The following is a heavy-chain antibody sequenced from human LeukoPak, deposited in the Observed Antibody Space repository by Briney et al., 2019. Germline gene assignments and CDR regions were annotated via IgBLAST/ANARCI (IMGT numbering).Heavy chain of an antibody. CDR2: INSDGSST. CDR3: AMPEYYDYVWGSYRLDY. V-gene: IGHV3-74*01. Sequence: GSLRLSCAASGFTFSSYWMHWVRQAPGKGLVWVSRINSDGSSTSYADSVKGRFTISRDNAKNTLYLQMNSLRAEDTAVYYCAMPEYYDYVWGSYRLDYWGQGTLVTVSS. CDR1: GFTFSSYW. D-gene: IGHD3-16*02. J-gene: IGHJ4*02.